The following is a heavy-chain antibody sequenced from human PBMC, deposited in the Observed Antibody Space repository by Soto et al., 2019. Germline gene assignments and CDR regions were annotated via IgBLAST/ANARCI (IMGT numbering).Heavy chain of an antibody. V-gene: IGHV1-2*06. J-gene: IGHJ4*02. CDR2: INPNTGGT. CDR3: ARQLAYCGGDCYTEPIDY. CDR1: GYTFTKYY. Sequence: ASVKVSCKASGYTFTKYYVLWVRQAPGQGLEWVGRINPNTGGTNYAQKFQDRVAMTRDTSITTAYMELSRLRSDDTAVYYCARQLAYCGGDCYTEPIDYWGQGTQVTVSS. D-gene: IGHD2-21*02.